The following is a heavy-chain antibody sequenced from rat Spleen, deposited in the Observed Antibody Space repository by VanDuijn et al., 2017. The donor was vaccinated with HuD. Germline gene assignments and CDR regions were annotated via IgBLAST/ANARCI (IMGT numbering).Heavy chain of an antibody. CDR2: ISYDGSST. CDR1: GFTFSDYN. Sequence: EVQLVESGGGLVQPGRSLKLSCAASGFTFSDYNMAWVRQAPKKGLEWVATISYDGSSTYYRDSVKGRFTISRDNAKSTLYLQMDSLRSEDTATYYCATLKNWYFDFWGPGTMVTVSS. J-gene: IGHJ1*01. CDR3: ATLKNWYFDF. V-gene: IGHV5-7*01.